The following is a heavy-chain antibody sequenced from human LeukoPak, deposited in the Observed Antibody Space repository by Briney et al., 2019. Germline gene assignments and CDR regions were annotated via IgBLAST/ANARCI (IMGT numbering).Heavy chain of an antibody. Sequence: NASETLSLTCVVYGGSFSGYYWSWIRQPPGKGLEWIGEINHSGSTNYNPSLKSRVTISVDTSKNQFSLKLSSVTAADTAVYYCARRKYRRGYFDRLSLGTDAFDIWGQGTMVTVSS. D-gene: IGHD3-9*01. CDR1: GGSFSGYY. CDR3: ARRKYRRGYFDRLSLGTDAFDI. CDR2: INHSGST. J-gene: IGHJ3*02. V-gene: IGHV4-34*01.